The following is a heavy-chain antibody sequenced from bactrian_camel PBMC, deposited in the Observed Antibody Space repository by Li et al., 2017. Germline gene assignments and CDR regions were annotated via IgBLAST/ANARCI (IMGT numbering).Heavy chain of an antibody. J-gene: IGHJ6*01. V-gene: IGHV3-2*01. CDR1: FSMTRYY. CDR2: FYSDSEETNL. CDR3: ATERLCSGGTCYAAIFAFGY. D-gene: IGHD7*01. Sequence: HVQLVESGGGLVPPGGSLRLACTGSFSMTRYYVNWARQAPGKALEWVASFYSDSEETNLYSTDSVRGRVTISRDNAKNTLYLQMNSLRTEDTAEYYCATERLCSGGTCYAAIFAFGYWGQGTQVTVS.